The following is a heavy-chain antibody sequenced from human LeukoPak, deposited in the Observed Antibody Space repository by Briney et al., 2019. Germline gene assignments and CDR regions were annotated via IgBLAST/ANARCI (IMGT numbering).Heavy chain of an antibody. V-gene: IGHV4-34*01. J-gene: IGHJ4*02. CDR3: AFRVIWFGEFSFDY. D-gene: IGHD3-10*01. CDR2: INHSGST. CDR1: GGSISSYY. Sequence: PSETLSLTCTVSGGSISSYYWSWIRQPAGKGLEWIGEINHSGSTNYNPSLKSRVTISVDTSKNQFSLKLSSVTAADTAVYYCAFRVIWFGEFSFDYWGQGTLVTVSS.